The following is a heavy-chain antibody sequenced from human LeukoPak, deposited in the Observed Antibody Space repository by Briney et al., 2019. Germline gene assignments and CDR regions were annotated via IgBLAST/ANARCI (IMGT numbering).Heavy chain of an antibody. D-gene: IGHD6-19*01. V-gene: IGHV3-30*04. Sequence: YPGGSLRLSCAASGFIFSSYAMHWVRQAPGKGLEWVAVISYDGSNKYYADSVKGRFTISRDNSKNTLYLQMNSLRAEDTAVYYCAKVDTVAGAVWFDPWGQGTLVTVSS. J-gene: IGHJ5*02. CDR1: GFIFSSYA. CDR3: AKVDTVAGAVWFDP. CDR2: ISYDGSNK.